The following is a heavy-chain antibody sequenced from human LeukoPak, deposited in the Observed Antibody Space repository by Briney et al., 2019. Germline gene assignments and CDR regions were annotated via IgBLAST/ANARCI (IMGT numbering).Heavy chain of an antibody. CDR1: GFTFSSYA. Sequence: PGGSLRLSCAASGFTFSSYAMSWVRQAPGKGLEWVSYISSSGNTIYYADSVKGRFTISRDNAKNSLYLQMNSLRAEDTAVYYCATESGTYSGTCFDYWGQGTLVTVSS. V-gene: IGHV3-48*01. D-gene: IGHD1-26*01. J-gene: IGHJ4*02. CDR3: ATESGTYSGTCFDY. CDR2: ISSSGNTI.